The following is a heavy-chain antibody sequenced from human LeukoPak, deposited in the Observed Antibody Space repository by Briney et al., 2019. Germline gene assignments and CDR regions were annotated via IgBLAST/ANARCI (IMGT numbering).Heavy chain of an antibody. CDR2: INYSGST. CDR1: GDSIRTNF. V-gene: IGHV4-59*01. D-gene: IGHD4-17*01. J-gene: IGHJ4*02. Sequence: SETLSLTCTVSGDSIRTNFWSWIRQAPGKGLEWIGYINYSGSTNYNPSLKSRLTMSVDTSKNQFSLRLSSVTAADTAVYYCARWGGNYGEAIDYWGQGTLVTVSS. CDR3: ARWGGNYGEAIDY.